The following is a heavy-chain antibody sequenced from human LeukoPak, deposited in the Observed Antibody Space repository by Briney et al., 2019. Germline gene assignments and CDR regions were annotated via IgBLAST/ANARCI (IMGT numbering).Heavy chain of an antibody. D-gene: IGHD6-13*01. J-gene: IGHJ5*02. CDR2: IYYSGST. V-gene: IGHV4-59*08. CDR3: ASLAEAGSFLFPFDP. Sequence: MTSETLSLTCTVSGGSISSYYWSWIRQPPGKGLEWIGYIYYSGSTNYNPFLKSRVTISVDTSKNQFPLKLSSVAAADTAVYYCASLAEAGSFLFPFDPWGQGTLVTVSS. CDR1: GGSISSYY.